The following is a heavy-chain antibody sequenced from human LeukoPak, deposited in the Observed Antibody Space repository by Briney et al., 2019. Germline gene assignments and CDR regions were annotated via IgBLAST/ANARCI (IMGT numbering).Heavy chain of an antibody. J-gene: IGHJ4*02. CDR3: AKDHIGDYAFTR. V-gene: IGHV3-23*01. CDR2: ISGSGGST. CDR1: GFTFSSYW. Sequence: GGSLRLSCAASGFTFSSYWMSWVRQAPGKGLEWVSAISGSGGSTYYADSVKGRFTISRDNSKNTLYLQMNSLRAEDTAVYYCAKDHIGDYAFTRWGQGTLVTVSS. D-gene: IGHD4-17*01.